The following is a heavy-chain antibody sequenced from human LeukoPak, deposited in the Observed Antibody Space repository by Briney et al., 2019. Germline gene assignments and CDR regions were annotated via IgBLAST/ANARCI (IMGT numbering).Heavy chain of an antibody. J-gene: IGHJ4*02. D-gene: IGHD5-18*01. CDR1: GGSISSSSSY. Sequence: SETLSLTCSVSGGSISSSSSYWGWIRQPPGKGLEWIGEINHSGSTNYNPSLKSRVTISVDTSKNQFSLKLSSVTAADTAVYYCARGRTAMASFDYWGQGTLVTVSS. CDR3: ARGRTAMASFDY. CDR2: INHSGST. V-gene: IGHV4-39*07.